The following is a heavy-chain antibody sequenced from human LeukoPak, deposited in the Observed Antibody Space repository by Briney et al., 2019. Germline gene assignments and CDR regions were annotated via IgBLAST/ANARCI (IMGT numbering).Heavy chain of an antibody. CDR1: GFTFSRCG. D-gene: IGHD5-18*01. V-gene: IGHV3-30*18. CDR2: ISYDASNK. CDR3: AKSHGYSYGFDY. Sequence: PGGSLRLSCAASGFTFSRCGMHWVRQTPGKGLEWVAVISYDASNKYYADSVKGRFTISRDNSKNTLYLQMNSLRAEDTAVYYCAKSHGYSYGFDYWGQGTLVTVSS. J-gene: IGHJ4*02.